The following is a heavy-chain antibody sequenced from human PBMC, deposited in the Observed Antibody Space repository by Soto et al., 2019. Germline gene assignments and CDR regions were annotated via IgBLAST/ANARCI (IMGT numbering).Heavy chain of an antibody. J-gene: IGHJ5*02. CDR3: VKDRGSSLYHWFAP. D-gene: IGHD6-13*01. CDR1: GFTFSSYG. Sequence: EVQLLESGGGLVQPGGSLRLSCAASGFTFSSYGMSWVRQAPGKGLEWVSVISDGGGSTFYADSVKGRFTISRDNSKNTLYLLMNGLRADDTDVDYCVKDRGSSLYHWFAPWGQGTLVPVSS. CDR2: ISDGGGST. V-gene: IGHV3-23*01.